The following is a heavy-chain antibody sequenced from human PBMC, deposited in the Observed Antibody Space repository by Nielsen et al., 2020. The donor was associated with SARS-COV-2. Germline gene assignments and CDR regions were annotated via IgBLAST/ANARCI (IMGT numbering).Heavy chain of an antibody. V-gene: IGHV1-18*04. Sequence: ASVKVSCKASGYTFTSYGISWVRQAPGQGLEWMGWISAYNGNTNYAQKFQGRVTMTRDTSTSTVYMELSSLRSEDTAVYYCARAGFLEWNPFGYWGQGTLATVSS. D-gene: IGHD3-3*01. CDR1: GYTFTSYG. J-gene: IGHJ4*02. CDR2: ISAYNGNT. CDR3: ARAGFLEWNPFGY.